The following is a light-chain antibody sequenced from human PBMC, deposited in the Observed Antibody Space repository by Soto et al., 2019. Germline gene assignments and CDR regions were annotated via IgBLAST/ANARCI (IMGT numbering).Light chain of an antibody. J-gene: IGKJ4*01. CDR2: GAS. CDR1: QRVSSNY. Sequence: EIVLTQSPGTLSLSPGERATLSCRASQRVSSNYVAWYQQNPGQAPRLLIYGASSRANGIPDRFSGSGSGTDCTLTISIRESEDFAVYYCQQYCSSPLIFGGGTKVEIK. V-gene: IGKV3-20*01. CDR3: QQYCSSPLI.